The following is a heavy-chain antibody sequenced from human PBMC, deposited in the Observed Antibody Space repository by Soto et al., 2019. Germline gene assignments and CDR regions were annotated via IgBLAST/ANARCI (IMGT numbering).Heavy chain of an antibody. CDR2: IWYDGSNK. D-gene: IGHD2-15*01. V-gene: IGHV3-33*01. Sequence: GSLRLSWAASGFTLSSYGMDWVRQAPGKGLEWVAVIWYDGSNKYYADSVKGRFTISRDNSKNTLYLQMNSLRAEDTAVYYCARGVVAPFDYWGQGTLVTVSS. CDR3: ARGVVAPFDY. J-gene: IGHJ4*02. CDR1: GFTLSSYG.